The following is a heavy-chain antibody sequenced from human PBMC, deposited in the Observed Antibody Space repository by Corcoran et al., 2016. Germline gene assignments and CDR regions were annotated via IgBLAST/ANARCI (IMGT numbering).Heavy chain of an antibody. Sequence: QVQLVESGGGVVQPGRSLRLSCAASGFTFSSYGMHWVRQAPGKGLEWVAVISYDGSNKYYADSVKGRFTISRDNSKNTLYLQMNRLRAEETAGYYCAKDRVIRNYDCAASFDDWGQGTPVTVSA. V-gene: IGHV3-30*18. CDR2: ISYDGSNK. D-gene: IGHD3-3*01. J-gene: IGHJ4*02. CDR1: GFTFSSYG. CDR3: AKDRVIRNYDCAASFDD.